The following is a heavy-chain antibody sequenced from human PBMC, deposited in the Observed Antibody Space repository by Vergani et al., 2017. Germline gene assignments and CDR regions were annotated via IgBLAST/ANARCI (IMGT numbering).Heavy chain of an antibody. Sequence: QVQLVQSGAEVKKPGSSVKVSCKASGGTFSSYAISWVRQAPGQGLEWMGRIIPIFGTANYAQKFQGRVTITADESTSAAYMELNSLRAEDTALYYCAKDGSGWLHRNAFDIWGQGTMVTVSS. CDR1: GGTFSSYA. D-gene: IGHD6-19*01. J-gene: IGHJ3*02. CDR2: IIPIFGTA. CDR3: AKDGSGWLHRNAFDI. V-gene: IGHV1-69*18.